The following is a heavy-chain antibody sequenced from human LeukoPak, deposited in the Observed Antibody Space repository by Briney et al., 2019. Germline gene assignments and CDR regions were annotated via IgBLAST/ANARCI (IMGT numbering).Heavy chain of an antibody. D-gene: IGHD3-16*01. CDR2: ISSFSGTI. Sequence: GGSLRLSCVASGITFSSYSMNWVRQAPGKGLEWVSYISSFSGTINYADSVKGRFTISRDNAKNSLYLQMNSLRAEDTAVYYCARDQGGVGYWGQGTLDTVSS. V-gene: IGHV3-48*01. CDR1: GITFSSYS. J-gene: IGHJ4*02. CDR3: ARDQGGVGY.